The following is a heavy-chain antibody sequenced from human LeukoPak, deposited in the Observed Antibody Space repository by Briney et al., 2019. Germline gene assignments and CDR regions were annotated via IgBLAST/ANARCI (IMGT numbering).Heavy chain of an antibody. CDR3: ARDPGRGGDFEY. CDR1: GFTFSSYW. J-gene: IGHJ4*02. D-gene: IGHD3-10*01. Sequence: QPGGSLRLSCAASGFTFSSYWMSWVRQAPGKGLEWVAKISEDGSEKYYLDSVEGRFTISRDNAKNSLCLQMNRLRAEDTAVYYCARDPGRGGDFEYWGQGTLVSVS. V-gene: IGHV3-7*04. CDR2: ISEDGSEK.